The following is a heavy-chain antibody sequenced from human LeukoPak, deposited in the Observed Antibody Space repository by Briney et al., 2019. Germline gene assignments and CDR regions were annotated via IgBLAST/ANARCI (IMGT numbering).Heavy chain of an antibody. V-gene: IGHV3-74*01. J-gene: IGHJ4*02. D-gene: IGHD3/OR15-3a*01. CDR1: GFTFSTYW. CDR3: ARDKDWILFDS. Sequence: GGSLRLSCAASGFTFSTYWMHWVRQAPGKGLVWVSRIKSDGSSIRYADSVKGRFSISRDNAKNTLYLQMNSLRAEDTAVYYCARDKDWILFDSWGQGIRVTVSS. CDR2: IKSDGSSI.